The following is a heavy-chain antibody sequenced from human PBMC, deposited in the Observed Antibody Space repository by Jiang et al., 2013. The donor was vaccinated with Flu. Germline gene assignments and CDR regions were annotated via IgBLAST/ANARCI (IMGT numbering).Heavy chain of an antibody. V-gene: IGHV4-59*01. CDR1: GGSISRYY. Sequence: GLVKPSETLSLTCSVSGGSISRYYWSWIRQPPGKGLEWLGYIYYTGGAVYNPSLNSRVSISVDTSKNQFSLRLNSVTAADTAVYYCARLYCSGGSCCEDYWGQGTLVAVSS. CDR2: IYYTGGA. J-gene: IGHJ4*02. D-gene: IGHD2-15*01. CDR3: ARLYCSGGSCCEDY.